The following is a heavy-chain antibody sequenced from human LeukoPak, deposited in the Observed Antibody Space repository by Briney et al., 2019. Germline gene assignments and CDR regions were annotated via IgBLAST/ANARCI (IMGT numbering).Heavy chain of an antibody. CDR3: AKLIGYCSSTSCYPFDY. V-gene: IGHV3-21*04. J-gene: IGHJ4*02. Sequence: GGSLRLSCAASAFSLNAYNMNWVRQAPGKGLEWVSSISYTGTYIYYADSVKGRFTISRVNAQNSLYLQMNSLRAEDTAVYYCAKLIGYCSSTSCYPFDYWGQGTLVTVSS. CDR1: AFSLNAYN. D-gene: IGHD2-2*01. CDR2: ISYTGTYI.